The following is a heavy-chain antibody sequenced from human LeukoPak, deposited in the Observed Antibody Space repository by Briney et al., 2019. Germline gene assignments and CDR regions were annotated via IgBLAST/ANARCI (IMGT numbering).Heavy chain of an antibody. J-gene: IGHJ4*02. D-gene: IGHD1-26*01. Sequence: SQTLSLTCTVSGGSISSGGYYWSWIRQPPGKGLEWIGYIYHSGSTYYNPSLKSRVTISVDTSKNQFSLKLSSVTAADTAVYYCARDHRWELALDYWGQGTLVTVSS. V-gene: IGHV4-30-2*01. CDR1: GGSISSGGYY. CDR2: IYHSGST. CDR3: ARDHRWELALDY.